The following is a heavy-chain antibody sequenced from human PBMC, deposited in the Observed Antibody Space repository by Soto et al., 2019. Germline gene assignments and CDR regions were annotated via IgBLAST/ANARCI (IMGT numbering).Heavy chain of an antibody. CDR2: ISYDGSNK. V-gene: IGHV3-30*18. D-gene: IGHD2-15*01. J-gene: IGHJ5*02. CDR3: AKSPSVVLVPSTLGGNNWFDP. CDR1: GFTFSSYG. Sequence: GGSLRLSCAASGFTFSSYGMHWVRQAPGKGLEWVAVISYDGSNKYYADSVKGRFTISRDNAKNTLYVQMNSLRAEDTAVYFCAKSPSVVLVPSTLGGNNWFDPWGQGTLVTVSS.